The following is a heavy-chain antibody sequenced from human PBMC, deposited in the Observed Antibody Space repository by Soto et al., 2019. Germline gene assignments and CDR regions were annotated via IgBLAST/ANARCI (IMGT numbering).Heavy chain of an antibody. D-gene: IGHD3-10*01. CDR2: IYSGGST. J-gene: IGHJ5*02. V-gene: IGHV3-66*01. CDR3: ARSITMVRGLFGWFDP. Sequence: GGSLRLSCAASGFTVSSNYMSWVRQAPGKGLEWVSVIYSGGSTYYADSVKGRFTISRDNSKNTLYLQMNSLRAEDTAVYYCARSITMVRGLFGWFDPWGQGTLVTVSS. CDR1: GFTVSSNY.